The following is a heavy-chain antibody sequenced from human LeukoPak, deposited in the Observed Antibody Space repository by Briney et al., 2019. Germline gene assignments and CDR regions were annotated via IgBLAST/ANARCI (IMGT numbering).Heavy chain of an antibody. CDR2: IYSGGST. Sequence: PGGSLRVSCAASGFTLSSNYMSWGRQAPGERLEGVSVIYSGGSTYYADSVKRRFTISRDNSRNTLYLQMNSLRAEDTAVYYCARTISSSWIYYYYSMDVWGKGDTGTVSS. CDR3: ARTISSSWIYYYYSMDV. J-gene: IGHJ6*03. V-gene: IGHV3-53*01. D-gene: IGHD6-6*01. CDR1: GFTLSSNY.